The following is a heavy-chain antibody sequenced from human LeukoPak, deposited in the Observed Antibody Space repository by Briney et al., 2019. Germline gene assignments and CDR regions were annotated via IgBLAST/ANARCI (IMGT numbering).Heavy chain of an antibody. Sequence: PSETLSLTCTVSGGSISSYYWSWIRQPAGKGLEWIGRIYTSGSTNYNPSLKSRVTMSVDTSKNQFSLKLSSVTAADTAVYYCARADQLWSGYSHYCMDVWGKGTTVTVSS. J-gene: IGHJ6*03. CDR2: IYTSGST. D-gene: IGHD3-3*01. CDR1: GGSISSYY. CDR3: ARADQLWSGYSHYCMDV. V-gene: IGHV4-4*07.